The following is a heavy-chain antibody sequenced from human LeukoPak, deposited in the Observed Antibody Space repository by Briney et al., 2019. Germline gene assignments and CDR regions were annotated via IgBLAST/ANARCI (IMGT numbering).Heavy chain of an antibody. CDR3: AKRSGINYGYFGS. J-gene: IGHJ4*02. V-gene: IGHV1-24*01. CDR2: FDPEDGET. D-gene: IGHD1-26*01. Sequence: ATVKLSCTVSGYTLTELSMHWVRQAPGPGQERMGGFDPEDGETIYAQKFQGRVTMTDDTSTDTDYMELSSLRSEDTAVYCCAKRSGINYGYFGSWGQGTLVMVSS. CDR1: GYTLTELS.